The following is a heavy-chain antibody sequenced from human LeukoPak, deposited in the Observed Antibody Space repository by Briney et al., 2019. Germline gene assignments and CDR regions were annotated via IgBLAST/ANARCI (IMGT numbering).Heavy chain of an antibody. J-gene: IGHJ4*02. V-gene: IGHV3-9*01. Sequence: GGSLRLSCAASGFTFDDYAMHWVRQAPGKGLEWVSGISWNSGSIGYADSVKGRFTISRDNAKNSLYLQMNSLRAEDTALYYCAKDMGGAAGKGDFDYWGQGTLVTVSS. CDR2: ISWNSGSI. CDR3: AKDMGGAAGKGDFDY. D-gene: IGHD6-13*01. CDR1: GFTFDDYA.